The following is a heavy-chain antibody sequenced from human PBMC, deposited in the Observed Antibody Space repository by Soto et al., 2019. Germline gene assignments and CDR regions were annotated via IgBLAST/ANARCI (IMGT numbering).Heavy chain of an antibody. CDR2: ISYDGSNK. Sequence: PGGSLRLSCAASGFTFSSYGMHWVRQAPGKGLEWVAVISYDGSNKYYADSVKGRFTISRDNSKNTLYLQMNSLRAEDTAVYYCTTDLTDDSSGYPVQDLVWGQGTLVTVSS. V-gene: IGHV3-30*03. J-gene: IGHJ4*02. D-gene: IGHD3-22*01. CDR3: TTDLTDDSSGYPVQDLV. CDR1: GFTFSSYG.